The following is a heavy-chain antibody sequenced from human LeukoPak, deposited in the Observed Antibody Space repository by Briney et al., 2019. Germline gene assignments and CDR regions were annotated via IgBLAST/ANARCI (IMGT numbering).Heavy chain of an antibody. CDR2: LNPNSGGT. V-gene: IGHV1-2*02. Sequence: GASVKVSCKASGYTFTDYYLHWVRQAPGQGLEWMGWLNPNSGGTNYAQKFQGRVTMTRDTSISTAYMELSRLRSDDTAVYYCARNYYDSSGYQWKRFDPWGQGTLVTVSS. CDR3: ARNYYDSSGYQWKRFDP. J-gene: IGHJ5*02. CDR1: GYTFTDYY. D-gene: IGHD3-22*01.